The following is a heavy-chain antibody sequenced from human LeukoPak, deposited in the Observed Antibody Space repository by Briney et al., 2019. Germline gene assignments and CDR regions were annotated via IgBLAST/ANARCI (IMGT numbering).Heavy chain of an antibody. CDR3: AISPVVDTAMVLGLY. J-gene: IGHJ4*02. D-gene: IGHD5-18*01. CDR2: IIPILGIA. CDR1: GGTFSSYA. V-gene: IGHV1-69*04. Sequence: GSSVKVSYKASGGTFSSYAISWVRQAPGQWLEWMGRIIPILGIANYAQKFQGRVTITADKSTSTAYMKLSSLRSEDTAVYYCAISPVVDTAMVLGLYWGQGTLVTVSS.